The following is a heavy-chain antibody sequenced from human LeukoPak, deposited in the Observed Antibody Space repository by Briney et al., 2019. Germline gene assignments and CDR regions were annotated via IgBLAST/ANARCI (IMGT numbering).Heavy chain of an antibody. CDR2: ISSNGGST. D-gene: IGHD5-24*01. V-gene: IGHV3-64*01. CDR1: GFTFSTYA. Sequence: PGGSLRLSCAASGFTFSTYAMHWVRQAPGKGLEYVSAISSNGGSTYYANSVKGRFTISRDNSKNTLYLQMGSLRAEDMAVYYCARDRGGGYNYGEFDYWGQGTLVTVSS. CDR3: ARDRGGGYNYGEFDY. J-gene: IGHJ4*02.